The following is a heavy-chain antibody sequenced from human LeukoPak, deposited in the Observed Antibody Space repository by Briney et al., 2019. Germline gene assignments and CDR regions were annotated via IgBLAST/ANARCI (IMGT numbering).Heavy chain of an antibody. CDR2: ISGGGETT. CDR3: ARDYADYVGYFFFDY. CDR1: GFTFNNYA. V-gene: IGHV3-23*01. J-gene: IGHJ4*02. Sequence: PGGSLRLSCAASGFTFNNYAVNWARQAPGKGLEWVSSISGGGETTYYADSAKGRFTISRDNSQNTLYLQMNSLRAEDTAVYYCARDYADYVGYFFFDYWGQGTLVTVSS. D-gene: IGHD4-17*01.